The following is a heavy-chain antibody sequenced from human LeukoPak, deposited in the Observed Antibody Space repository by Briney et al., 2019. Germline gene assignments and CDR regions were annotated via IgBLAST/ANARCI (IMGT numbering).Heavy chain of an antibody. CDR1: GYTFSDYG. CDR2: ISTYNGNT. Sequence: ASVKVSCKASGYTFSDYGINWVRQAPGQGLEWMGWISTYNGNTNYAQKLQGRVTMTTDTSTSTAYMELRSLRSDDTAVYYCARDRSFLVWYGEFDAFDIWGQGTMVTVSS. CDR3: ARDRSFLVWYGEFDAFDI. D-gene: IGHD3-10*01. V-gene: IGHV1-18*01. J-gene: IGHJ3*02.